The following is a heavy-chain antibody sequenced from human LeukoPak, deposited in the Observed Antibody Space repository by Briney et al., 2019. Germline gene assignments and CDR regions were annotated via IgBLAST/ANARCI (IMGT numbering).Heavy chain of an antibody. D-gene: IGHD6-13*01. V-gene: IGHV1-8*01. CDR2: MNPNSGKT. CDR3: ARGRPGLASAGTYDF. J-gene: IGHJ4*02. Sequence: ASVKVSCKASGYTCTSSDINWVRQAPGQGLEWMGWMNPNSGKTGSARKFQGRVAMTKNISISTAYIEVSSLGYEDTATYYCARGRPGLASAGTYDFWGQGTLITVSS. CDR1: GYTCTSSD.